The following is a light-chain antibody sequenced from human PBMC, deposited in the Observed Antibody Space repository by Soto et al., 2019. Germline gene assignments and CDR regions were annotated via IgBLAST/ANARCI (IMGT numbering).Light chain of an antibody. Sequence: QSVLTQPPSVSGAPGQRVTIPFTGSSSNIGSFYDVHWYQQLPGTVPKLLIYGDNNRPSGVPDRFSGSKSGTSASLAITGLQAEDEADYYGQSYDNSLSHVVFGGGTKVTVL. CDR3: QSYDNSLSHVV. V-gene: IGLV1-40*01. CDR2: GDN. CDR1: SSNIGSFYD. J-gene: IGLJ2*01.